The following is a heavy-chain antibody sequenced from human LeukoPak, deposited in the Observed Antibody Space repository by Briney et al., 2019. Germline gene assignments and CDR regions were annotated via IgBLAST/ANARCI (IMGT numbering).Heavy chain of an antibody. CDR1: GYSFTSYW. J-gene: IGHJ3*02. CDR2: IYPGDSDT. V-gene: IGHV5-51*01. D-gene: IGHD1-26*01. Sequence: GESLKISCKGSGYSFTSYWIGWVRQMPGKGLEWMGIIYPGDSDTRYSPSFQGQVTISADKSISTAYLQWSSLKASDTAMYYCARHNRGLCGGYSGSRGGCRDAFDIWGQGTMVTVSS. CDR3: ARHNRGLCGGYSGSRGGCRDAFDI.